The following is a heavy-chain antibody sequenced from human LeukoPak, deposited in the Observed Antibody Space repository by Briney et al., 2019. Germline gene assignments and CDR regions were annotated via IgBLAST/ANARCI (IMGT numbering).Heavy chain of an antibody. CDR3: ARADYGDYSSWAFDI. Sequence: ASVKVSCTASGYTFTSYGISWVRQAPGQGLEWMGWISAYNGNTNYAQKLQGIVTMTTDTSTSTAYMELRSLRSDDTAVYYCARADYGDYSSWAFDIWGQGTMVTVSS. D-gene: IGHD4-17*01. CDR2: ISAYNGNT. CDR1: GYTFTSYG. J-gene: IGHJ3*02. V-gene: IGHV1-18*01.